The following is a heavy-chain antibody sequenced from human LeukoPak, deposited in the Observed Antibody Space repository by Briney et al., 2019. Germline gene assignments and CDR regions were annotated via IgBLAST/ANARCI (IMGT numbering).Heavy chain of an antibody. CDR2: ISSSSSTI. J-gene: IGHJ4*02. CDR1: GFTFSSYS. V-gene: IGHV3-48*01. CDR3: ATELLWFGELFRDFDY. Sequence: PGGSLRLSCAASGFTFSSYSMNWVRQAPGKGREWVSYISSSSSTIYYADSVKGRFTISRDNAKNSLYLQMNSLRAEDTAVYYCATELLWFGELFRDFDYWGQGTLVTVSS. D-gene: IGHD3-10*01.